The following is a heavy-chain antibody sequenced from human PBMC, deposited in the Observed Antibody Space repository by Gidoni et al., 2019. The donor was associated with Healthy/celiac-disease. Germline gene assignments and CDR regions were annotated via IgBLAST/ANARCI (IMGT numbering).Heavy chain of an antibody. CDR1: GFTFSSYG. Sequence: QVQLVESGGGVVPPGRSLRLSCAASGFTFSSYGMHWVRQAPGKGLEWVAVIWYDGSNKYYADSVKGRFTISRDNSKNTLYLQMNSLRAEDTAVYYCAREFSRWLRGIYYYYGMDVWGQGTTVTVSS. J-gene: IGHJ6*02. CDR2: IWYDGSNK. CDR3: AREFSRWLRGIYYYYGMDV. D-gene: IGHD4-17*01. V-gene: IGHV3-33*01.